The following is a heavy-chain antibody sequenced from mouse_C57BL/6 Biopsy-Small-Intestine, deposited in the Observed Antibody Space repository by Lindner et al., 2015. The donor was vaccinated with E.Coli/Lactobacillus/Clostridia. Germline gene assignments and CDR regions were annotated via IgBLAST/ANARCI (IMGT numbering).Heavy chain of an antibody. V-gene: IGHV1-18*01. CDR1: GYSFTDYY. CDR2: INPNRGGT. J-gene: IGHJ4*01. Sequence: SVKVSCKASGYSFTDYYIHWLRQAPGQGLEWMGWINPNRGGTNYAQKFQGRVTMTRDTSISTTYMELSSLRSDDTAVYYCARERVYYGGDSGTFDYWGQGTLVTVSS. CDR3: ARERVYYGGDSGTFDY. D-gene: IGHD1-1*02.